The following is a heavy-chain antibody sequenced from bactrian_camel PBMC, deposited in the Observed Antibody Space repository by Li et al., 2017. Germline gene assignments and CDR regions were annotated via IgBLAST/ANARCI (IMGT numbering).Heavy chain of an antibody. CDR3: AAVANKDPKTAITVLNVMRERIANHGY. V-gene: IGHV3S53*01. J-gene: IGHJ4*01. CDR1: FFILDDVE. D-gene: IGHD3*01. Sequence: QLVESGGGSVQAGGSLTLSCKPSFFILDDVEMAWYRQTPGNECELVASITGDGGTYYTDAVKGRFTISRDAAKNSIDLEMNSLKPDDTAIYYCAAVANKDPKTAITVLNVMRERIANHGYWGQGTQVTVS. CDR2: ITGDGGT.